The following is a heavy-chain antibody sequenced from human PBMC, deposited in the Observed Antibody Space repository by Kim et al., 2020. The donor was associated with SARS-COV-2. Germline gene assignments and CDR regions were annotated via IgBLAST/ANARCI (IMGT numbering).Heavy chain of an antibody. D-gene: IGHD3-22*01. J-gene: IGHJ6*02. CDR2: IYYSGST. Sequence: SETLSLTCTVSGGSISSYYWSWIRQPPGKGLEWIGYIYYSGSTNYNPSLKSRVTISVDTSKNQFSLKLSSVTAADTAVYYCARGLSDYSSGYYPRYYYGMDVWGQGTTVTVTS. CDR1: GGSISSYY. V-gene: IGHV4-59*01. CDR3: ARGLSDYSSGYYPRYYYGMDV.